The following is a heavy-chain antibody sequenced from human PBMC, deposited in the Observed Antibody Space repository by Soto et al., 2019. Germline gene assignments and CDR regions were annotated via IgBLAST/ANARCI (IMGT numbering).Heavy chain of an antibody. Sequence: KQSQTLSLTCAISGDSVSSNSAAWNWIRQSPSRGLEWLGRTYYRSKWYNDYAVSVKSRITINPDTSKNQFSLQLNSVTPEDTAVYYCARGVGTWTLGAYYYYYMDVWGKGTTVTVSS. V-gene: IGHV6-1*01. D-gene: IGHD2-15*01. CDR2: TYYRSKWYN. CDR3: ARGVGTWTLGAYYYYYMDV. J-gene: IGHJ6*03. CDR1: GDSVSSNSAA.